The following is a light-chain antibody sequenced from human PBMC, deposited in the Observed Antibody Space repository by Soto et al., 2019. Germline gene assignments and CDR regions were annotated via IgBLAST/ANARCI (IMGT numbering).Light chain of an antibody. Sequence: QSALTQPASVSGSPGQSLTISCIGTSSDIGSYNLVSWYQQHPGTAPKLLISEDSKRPSGVPNRFSDSKSGNTASLTIAGLQAEDEAVYYCCAYAGGSTYVLFGGGTKLTVL. V-gene: IGLV2-23*01. CDR1: SSDIGSYNL. CDR3: CAYAGGSTYVL. CDR2: EDS. J-gene: IGLJ2*01.